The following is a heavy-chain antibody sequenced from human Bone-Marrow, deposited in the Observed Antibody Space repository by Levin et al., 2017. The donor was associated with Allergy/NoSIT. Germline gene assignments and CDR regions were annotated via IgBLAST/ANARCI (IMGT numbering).Heavy chain of an antibody. V-gene: IGHV1-2*06. J-gene: IGHJ4*02. CDR3: ARVGSSWAIDY. CDR1: GYTFTGYY. D-gene: IGHD6-13*01. Sequence: RGESLKISCKASGYTFTGYYMHWVRQAPGQGLEWVGRINPNSGGTNYAQKFQGRVTMTRDTSISTAYMELSRLRSDDTAVYYCARVGSSWAIDYWGQGTLVTVSS. CDR2: INPNSGGT.